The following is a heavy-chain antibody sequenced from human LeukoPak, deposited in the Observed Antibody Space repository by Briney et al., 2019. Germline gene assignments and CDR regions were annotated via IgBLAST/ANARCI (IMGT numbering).Heavy chain of an antibody. V-gene: IGHV3-66*02. Sequence: GGSLRLSCAASGFTVSDNYMSWVRQAPGKGLEWVSVIYSGGNTYYADSVKGRFTISRDNSKNTLYLQMNSLRVEDTAGYYCAAPPGGGMYYFDYWGQGTLVAVSS. J-gene: IGHJ4*02. CDR3: AAPPGGGMYYFDY. CDR1: GFTVSDNY. D-gene: IGHD3-16*01. CDR2: IYSGGNT.